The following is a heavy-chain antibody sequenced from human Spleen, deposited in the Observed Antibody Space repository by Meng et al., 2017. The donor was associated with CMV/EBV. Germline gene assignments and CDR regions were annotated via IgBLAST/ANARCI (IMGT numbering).Heavy chain of an antibody. CDR3: ARDNGGDYGTYYYYGMDV. D-gene: IGHD3-16*01. CDR2: ITGRTGYT. CDR1: GFTFSSYT. J-gene: IGHJ6*02. Sequence: GGSLRLSCAASGFTFSSYTMNWVRQVPGKGLEWVSSITGRTGYTYYADSVKGRFTISRDNAENSLYLQMNSLRAEDTAVYYCARDNGGDYGTYYYYGMDVWGQGTAVTVSS. V-gene: IGHV3-21*06.